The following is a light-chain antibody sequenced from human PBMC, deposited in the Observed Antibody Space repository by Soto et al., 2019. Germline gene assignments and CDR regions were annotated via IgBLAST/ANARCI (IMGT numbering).Light chain of an antibody. V-gene: IGLV2-14*01. CDR3: SSYSSSTTFV. J-gene: IGLJ1*01. CDR2: QVS. CDR1: SSDVGGYNS. Sequence: QSVLTQPASVSRSPGHSITISYTGTSSDVGGYNSVSWYQQPPDKAPILMIYQVSNRPSGISNRFSGAKSGNTASLTISGLQAEDEADYYCSSYSSSTTFVFGSGTKVTVL.